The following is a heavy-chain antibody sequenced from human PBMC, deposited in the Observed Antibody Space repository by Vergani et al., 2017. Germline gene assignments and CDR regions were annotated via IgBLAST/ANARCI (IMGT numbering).Heavy chain of an antibody. Sequence: QVQLQESGPGLVKPSQTLSLTCAVYGGSFSGYYWSWIRQPPGKGLEGIGEINHSGSTNYNPSLKSRVTRSVDTSKNQFSLKLSSVTAADTAVYYGASRREWLDYWGQGTLVTVSS. D-gene: IGHD3-3*01. CDR2: INHSGST. CDR3: ASRREWLDY. J-gene: IGHJ4*02. V-gene: IGHV4-34*09. CDR1: GGSFSGYY.